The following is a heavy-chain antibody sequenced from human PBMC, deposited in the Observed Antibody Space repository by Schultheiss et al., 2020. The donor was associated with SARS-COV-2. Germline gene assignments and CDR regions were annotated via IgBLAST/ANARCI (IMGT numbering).Heavy chain of an antibody. CDR3: ARSIYYYYGMDV. V-gene: IGHV3-48*04. J-gene: IGHJ6*02. Sequence: GGSLRLSCAASGFTFSSYGMHWVRQAPGKGLEWVSYISSSGSTIYYADSVKGRFTISRDNAKNSLYLQMNSLRAEDTAVYYCARSIYYYYGMDVWGQGTTVTVSS. D-gene: IGHD6-6*01. CDR2: ISSSGSTI. CDR1: GFTFSSYG.